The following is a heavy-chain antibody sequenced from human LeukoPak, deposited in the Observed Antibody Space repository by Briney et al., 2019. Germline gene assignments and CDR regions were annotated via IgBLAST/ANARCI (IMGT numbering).Heavy chain of an antibody. Sequence: SETLSLTCTVSGGSISSSTYYWGWIRQPPGRGLEWIVTIYYSGSTYYNPSLQSRVTISLDTSKNEFSLKLTSVTAPDTATYYCARHAVEQWLVYFDYWGQGTPVTVSS. D-gene: IGHD6-19*01. CDR2: IYYSGST. V-gene: IGHV4-39*01. J-gene: IGHJ4*02. CDR1: GGSISSSTYY. CDR3: ARHAVEQWLVYFDY.